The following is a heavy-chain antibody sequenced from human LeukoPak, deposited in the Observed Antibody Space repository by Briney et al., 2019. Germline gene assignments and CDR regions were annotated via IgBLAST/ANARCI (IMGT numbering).Heavy chain of an antibody. CDR3: ARYDHDFWSGYYRRPDAFDI. CDR2: IKQDGSEK. Sequence: SGGSLRLSCAASGFTFSSYWMSWVRQAPGKGLEWVANIKQDGSEKYYVDSVKGRFTISRDNAKNSLYLQMNSLRAEDTAVYYCARYDHDFWSGYYRRPDAFDIWGQGTMVTVSS. CDR1: GFTFSSYW. V-gene: IGHV3-7*05. D-gene: IGHD3-3*01. J-gene: IGHJ3*02.